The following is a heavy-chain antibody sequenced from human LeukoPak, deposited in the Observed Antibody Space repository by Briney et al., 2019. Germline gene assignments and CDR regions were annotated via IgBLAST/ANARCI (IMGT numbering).Heavy chain of an antibody. CDR3: ARAPGGDSYYFDY. V-gene: IGHV3-21*01. D-gene: IGHD2-21*02. J-gene: IGHJ4*02. Sequence: GGSLRLSCAASGFTFSSYSMNWVRQAPGKGLEWVSSISSSSSYIYYADSVKGRFTISRDNAKNSLYLQMNSLRAEDTAVYYCARAPGGDSYYFDYWGQGTLVTVPS. CDR2: ISSSSSYI. CDR1: GFTFSSYS.